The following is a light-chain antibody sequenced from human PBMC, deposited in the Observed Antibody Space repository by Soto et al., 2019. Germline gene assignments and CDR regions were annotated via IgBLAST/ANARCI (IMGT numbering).Light chain of an antibody. Sequence: EIVLTQSPGTLSLSPGEIATLSCGASQSVNSNYLAWYQQKPGQPPRVLIHDASSRATGIPDRFSGSGSGTDFTLTISRLEPEDFAVYYCQQYGSSRWTFGQGTKVDIK. CDR3: QQYGSSRWT. CDR2: DAS. V-gene: IGKV3-20*01. J-gene: IGKJ1*01. CDR1: QSVNSNY.